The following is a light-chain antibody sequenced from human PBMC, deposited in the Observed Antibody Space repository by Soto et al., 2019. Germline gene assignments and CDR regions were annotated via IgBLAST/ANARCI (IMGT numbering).Light chain of an antibody. J-gene: IGLJ2*01. CDR1: SSDVGGYQY. CDR3: CSYTLRSTLV. CDR2: EVS. Sequence: QSALTQPAPVSGSPGQSITISCTGTSSDVGGYQYVSWYQQYPGKAPKLVIYEVSNRPSGVSIRFSGSKSGDTASLTISGLQAEDEADYYCCSYTLRSTLVFGGGTKLTVL. V-gene: IGLV2-14*01.